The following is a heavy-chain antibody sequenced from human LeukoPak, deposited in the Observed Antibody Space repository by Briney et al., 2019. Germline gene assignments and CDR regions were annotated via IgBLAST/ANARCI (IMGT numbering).Heavy chain of an antibody. CDR1: GGSISSNSYY. V-gene: IGHV4-39*01. Sequence: PSETLSLTCTVSGGSISSNSYYWGWIRQPPGKGLEWIGSIYYSGSTYYNPSLKSRVTISVDTSKNQFSLKVSSVTAAGTAVYYCARGSSENYDFWSGYSGYYYYYMDVWGKGTTVTVSS. CDR3: ARGSSENYDFWSGYSGYYYYYMDV. D-gene: IGHD3-3*01. J-gene: IGHJ6*03. CDR2: IYYSGST.